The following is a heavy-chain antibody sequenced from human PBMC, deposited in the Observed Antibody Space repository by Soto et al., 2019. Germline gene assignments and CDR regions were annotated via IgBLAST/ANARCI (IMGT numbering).Heavy chain of an antibody. D-gene: IGHD5-12*01. CDR1: GFTFSNYG. J-gene: IGHJ4*02. CDR3: ARVVGYSGYDPGDY. CDR2: IWYDGSNK. Sequence: QVQLVESGGGVVQPGRSLRLSCAASGFTFSNYGMHWVRQAPGKGLEWVAVIWYDGSNKYYADSVKGRFTISRDNSKNTLYLQMNRLRAEDTAVYYCARVVGYSGYDPGDYWGQGTLVTVSS. V-gene: IGHV3-33*01.